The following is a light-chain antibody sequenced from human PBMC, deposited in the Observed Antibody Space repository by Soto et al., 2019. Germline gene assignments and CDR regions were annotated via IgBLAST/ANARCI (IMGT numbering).Light chain of an antibody. J-gene: IGKJ4*01. CDR2: GAS. Sequence: ENVLTQSPDTLSLSPGGRATLSCRARQTVGGNYLAWYQHQPGQAPRLLIHGASNRATGIPDRFSGSGSGTDFTLSISRLEPEDFAVYYCQQYSVSPFSFGGGTKVEIE. V-gene: IGKV3-20*01. CDR1: QTVGGNY. CDR3: QQYSVSPFS.